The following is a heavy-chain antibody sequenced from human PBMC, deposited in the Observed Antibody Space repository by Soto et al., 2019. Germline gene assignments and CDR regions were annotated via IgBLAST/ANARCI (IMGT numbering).Heavy chain of an antibody. D-gene: IGHD3-10*01. CDR3: ARVHSSGIFYVVAP. CDR2: IMPIFGTP. Sequence: QMQLVQSGAEVQKPGSSVKVSCKASGGTFDSYVISWLRQAPGQGLEWMGGIMPIFGTPNYAQKFRGRVTISADESTSTAYLELSSLTSDDTAVYYWARVHSSGIFYVVAPWGQGTLVTFSS. J-gene: IGHJ5*02. CDR1: GGTFDSYV. V-gene: IGHV1-69*01.